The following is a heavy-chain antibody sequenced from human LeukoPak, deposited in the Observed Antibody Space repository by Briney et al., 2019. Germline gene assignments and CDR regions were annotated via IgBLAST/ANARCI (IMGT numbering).Heavy chain of an antibody. CDR3: ARDSDDQYYYDSSGYY. CDR2: IIPILGIA. CDR1: GYTFTGYY. D-gene: IGHD3-22*01. J-gene: IGHJ4*02. V-gene: IGHV1-69*04. Sequence: SVKVSCKASGYTFTGYYMHWVRQAPGQGLEWMGRIIPILGIANYAQKFQGRVTITADKSTSTAYMELSSLRSEDTAVYYCARDSDDQYYYDSSGYYWGQGTLVTVSS.